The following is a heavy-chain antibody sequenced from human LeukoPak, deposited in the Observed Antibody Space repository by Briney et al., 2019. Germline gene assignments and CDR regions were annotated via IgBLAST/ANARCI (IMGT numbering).Heavy chain of an antibody. CDR2: ISYDGSNK. D-gene: IGHD6-19*01. CDR3: ARNLAVAGLSWFDP. J-gene: IGHJ5*02. CDR1: GLTFSSYG. V-gene: IGHV3-30*03. Sequence: PGGSLRLSCAASGLTFSSYGMHWVRQAPGKGLEWVAFISYDGSNKYYADSVKGRFTISRDNSNNALSLPMNYLRPEDTAVYYCARNLAVAGLSWFDPWGQGTLVTVSS.